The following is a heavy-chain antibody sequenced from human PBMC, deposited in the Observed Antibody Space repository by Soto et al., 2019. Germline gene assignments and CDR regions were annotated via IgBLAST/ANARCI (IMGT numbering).Heavy chain of an antibody. CDR1: GYTFTSYA. D-gene: IGHD4-17*01. CDR2: INAGNGNT. J-gene: IGHJ6*02. Sequence: GASVKVSCKASGYTFTSYAMHWVRQAPGQRLEWMGWINAGNGNTKYSQKFQGRVTITRDTSASTAYMELSSLRSEDTAVYYCARVSEATVKDYYYYYGMDVWGQGTTVTVSS. CDR3: ARVSEATVKDYYYYYGMDV. V-gene: IGHV1-3*01.